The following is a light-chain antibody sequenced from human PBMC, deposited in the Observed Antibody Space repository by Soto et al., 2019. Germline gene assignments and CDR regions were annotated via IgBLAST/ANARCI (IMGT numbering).Light chain of an antibody. J-gene: IGLJ2*01. CDR3: HFYHSGNVV. V-gene: IGLV6-57*04. Sequence: NFMLTQPHSVSESPGKTVTISCTRSSGSIASNYVQWYQQRPGSAPTPVIYEDNERPSGVPDRFSGSIDSSSNSASLTISGLKTDDEADYYCHFYHSGNVVFGGGTKLTVL. CDR1: SGSIASNY. CDR2: EDN.